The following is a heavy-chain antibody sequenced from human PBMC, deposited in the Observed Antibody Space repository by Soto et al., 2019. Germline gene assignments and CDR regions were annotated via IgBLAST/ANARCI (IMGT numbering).Heavy chain of an antibody. D-gene: IGHD1-1*01. Sequence: PGRSRRLLWVACGFTFSKYAMTGVGQAPAKRLGSVSHITGSGGRRYYADSVKGRFTISRDNSKNTLYLQMNSLRDEDTAEYYRAAYRPRNNFYGMDVWGQETTVGVSS. J-gene: IGHJ6*01. CDR2: ITGSGGRR. CDR3: AAYRPRNNFYGMDV. V-gene: IGHV3-23*01. CDR1: GFTFSKYA.